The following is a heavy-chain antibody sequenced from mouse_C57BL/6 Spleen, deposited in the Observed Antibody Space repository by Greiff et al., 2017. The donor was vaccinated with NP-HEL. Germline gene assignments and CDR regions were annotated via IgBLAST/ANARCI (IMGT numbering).Heavy chain of an antibody. Sequence: EVKLVESGPGLVKPSQSLSLTCSVTGYSITSGYYWNWIRQFPGNKLEWMGYISYDGSNNYNPSLKNRISITRDTSKNQFFLKLNSVTTEDTATYYCARAYGSRYFDVWGTGTTVTVSS. CDR2: ISYDGSN. J-gene: IGHJ1*03. CDR3: ARAYGSRYFDV. D-gene: IGHD2-1*01. CDR1: GYSITSGYY. V-gene: IGHV3-6*01.